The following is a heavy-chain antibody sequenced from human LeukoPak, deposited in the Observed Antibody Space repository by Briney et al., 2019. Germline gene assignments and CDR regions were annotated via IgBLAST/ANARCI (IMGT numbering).Heavy chain of an antibody. J-gene: IGHJ3*02. CDR1: GFTFSSYA. V-gene: IGHV3-23*01. CDR2: ISGSGGST. Sequence: GGSLRLSCAASGFTFSSYAMSWVRQAPGKGLEWVSAISGSGGSTYYADSVKGRFTISRDNSKNTLYLQMNSLRAEDTAVYYCAKPRITMIVVAHRNDAFDIWGQGTMVTVSS. CDR3: AKPRITMIVVAHRNDAFDI. D-gene: IGHD3-22*01.